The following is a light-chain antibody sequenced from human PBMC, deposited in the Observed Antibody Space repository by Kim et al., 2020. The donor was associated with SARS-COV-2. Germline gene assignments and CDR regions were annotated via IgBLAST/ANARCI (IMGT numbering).Light chain of an antibody. CDR3: QQYFNYPGS. CDR1: RSILSSTTKKNY. J-gene: IGKJ1*01. V-gene: IGKV4-1*01. Sequence: ATIICKSSRSILSSTTKKNYLVWYQQKPGQPPKLLISWASNRESGVPGRFSGSGSETDFTLTISSLQPEDVAIYYCQQYFNYPGSFGQGTKVDI. CDR2: WAS.